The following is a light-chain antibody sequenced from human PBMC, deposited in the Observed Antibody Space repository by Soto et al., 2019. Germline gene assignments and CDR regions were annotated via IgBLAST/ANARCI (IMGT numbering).Light chain of an antibody. CDR1: QSVTSNY. V-gene: IGKV3-20*01. CDR2: GAS. Sequence: EIVLTQSPGTLSLSPGEIATLSCGANQSVTSNYLAWYQQKPGQAPRLLIHGASRRATGIPDRFIGSGSGTEFTLTISSLQSEDFAVYYCQQYNNWFWTFGQGTKVDIK. J-gene: IGKJ1*01. CDR3: QQYNNWFWT.